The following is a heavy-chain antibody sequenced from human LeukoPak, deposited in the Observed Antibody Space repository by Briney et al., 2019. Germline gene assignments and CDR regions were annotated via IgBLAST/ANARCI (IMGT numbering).Heavy chain of an antibody. CDR2: INPNSGGT. CDR3: AREGTAMVLRGTHYDF. CDR1: GYTFTGYY. V-gene: IGHV1-2*02. J-gene: IGHJ4*02. D-gene: IGHD5-18*01. Sequence: GASVNVSCKASGYTFTGYYMHWVRQAPGQGLEWMGWINPNSGGTNYAQKFQGRVTMTRDTSISTAYMELSRLRSDDTAVYYCAREGTAMVLRGTHYDFWGQGTLVTVSS.